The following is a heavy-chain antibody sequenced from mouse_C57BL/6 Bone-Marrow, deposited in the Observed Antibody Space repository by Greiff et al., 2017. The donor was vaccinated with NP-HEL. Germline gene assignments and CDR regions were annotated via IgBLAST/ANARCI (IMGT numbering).Heavy chain of an antibody. Sequence: VQLQQSGTVLARPGASVKMSCKTSGYTFTSYWMHWVKQRPGQGLEWIGAIYPGNSDTSYNQKFKGKAKLTAVTSASTAYMELSSLTNEDSAFYYCTRSRVRKRWFAYWGQGTLVTVSA. CDR3: TRSRVRKRWFAY. V-gene: IGHV1-5*01. D-gene: IGHD2-14*01. CDR2: IYPGNSDT. CDR1: GYTFTSYW. J-gene: IGHJ3*01.